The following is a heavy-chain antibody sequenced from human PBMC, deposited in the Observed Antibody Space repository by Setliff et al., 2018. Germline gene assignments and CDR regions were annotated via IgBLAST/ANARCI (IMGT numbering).Heavy chain of an antibody. J-gene: IGHJ3*02. D-gene: IGHD3-22*01. CDR2: RKQDGSTK. CDR3: VRDDADNYDAFDN. Sequence: LRLSCVVSGFSFSRQWMSWVRQAPGKGLEWVADRKQDGSTKYYLDSVKGRFTISRDNAKRSLYLQMNGLRADDTGVYYCVRDDADNYDAFDNWGQGTLVTVSS. CDR1: GFSFSRQW. V-gene: IGHV3-7*01.